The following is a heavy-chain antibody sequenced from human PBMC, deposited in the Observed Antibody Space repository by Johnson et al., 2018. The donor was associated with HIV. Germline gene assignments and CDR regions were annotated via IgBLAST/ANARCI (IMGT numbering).Heavy chain of an antibody. CDR1: GFTVSSNY. J-gene: IGHJ3*02. Sequence: VQLVESGGGLVQPGGSLRLSCAASGFTVSSNYMSWVRQAPGKGLEWVSVIYSGGSTYYADPVKGRFTISRDSAKNSLYLQMNSLRAEDTAVFYCARAYNDAFDIWGQGTMVTVSS. CDR3: ARAYNDAFDI. CDR2: IYSGGST. D-gene: IGHD5-24*01. V-gene: IGHV3-66*02.